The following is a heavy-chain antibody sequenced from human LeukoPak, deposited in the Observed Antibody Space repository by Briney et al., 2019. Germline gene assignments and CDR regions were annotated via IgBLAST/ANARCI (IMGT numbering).Heavy chain of an antibody. Sequence: GSLRLSCAASGFTFSDYYMSWIRQAPGKGLEWISYISSSGDTIYYADSVEGRFTISRDNAKNSLYLQMNSLRAEDTAVYYCAREHRGTGRRTQHWFDPWGQGTLVTVSS. CDR3: AREHRGTGRRTQHWFDP. D-gene: IGHD1-14*01. V-gene: IGHV3-11*01. J-gene: IGHJ5*02. CDR2: ISSSGDTI. CDR1: GFTFSDYY.